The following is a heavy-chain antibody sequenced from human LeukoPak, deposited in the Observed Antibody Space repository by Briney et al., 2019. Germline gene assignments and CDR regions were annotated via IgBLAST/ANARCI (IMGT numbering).Heavy chain of an antibody. Sequence: GGSLRLSCAASGFTFKIYWMSWVRQAPGKGLEWVANINQDGSEKYYVDSVKGRFTISRDNAKNSLYLQMNSLRDEDTAVYYCARDKSYGDSEDYWGQGTLVTVSS. CDR2: INQDGSEK. CDR3: ARDKSYGDSEDY. V-gene: IGHV3-7*05. J-gene: IGHJ4*02. D-gene: IGHD4-17*01. CDR1: GFTFKIYW.